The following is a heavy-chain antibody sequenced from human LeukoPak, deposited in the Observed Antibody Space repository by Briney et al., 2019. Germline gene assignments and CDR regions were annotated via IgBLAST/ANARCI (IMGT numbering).Heavy chain of an antibody. CDR1: GFTFSSSG. CDR2: ISGSGGSI. V-gene: IGHV3-23*01. Sequence: GGSLRLSCAASGFTFSSSGMPWVRQAPGKGLEWVSAISGSGGSIYYADSVKGRFTISRDNSKNTLYLQMNSLRAEDTAVYYCAKRRRGEAVAGTFDYWGQGTLVTVSS. D-gene: IGHD6-19*01. J-gene: IGHJ4*02. CDR3: AKRRRGEAVAGTFDY.